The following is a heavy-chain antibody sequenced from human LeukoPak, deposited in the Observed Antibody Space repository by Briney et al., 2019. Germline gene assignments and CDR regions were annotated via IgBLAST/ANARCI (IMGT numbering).Heavy chain of an antibody. CDR2: LNLDGSDK. D-gene: IGHD2-2*01. Sequence: SGGSLRLSCVVSGFTFSESWMSWVRQAPGKGLGWVASLNLDGSDKYYVDSVKGRFTISRDNSKNTLYLQMNSLRAEDTAVYYCASDDCTSTSCSQLDYWGQGTLVTVSS. CDR3: ASDDCTSTSCSQLDY. V-gene: IGHV3-7*03. CDR1: GFTFSESW. J-gene: IGHJ4*02.